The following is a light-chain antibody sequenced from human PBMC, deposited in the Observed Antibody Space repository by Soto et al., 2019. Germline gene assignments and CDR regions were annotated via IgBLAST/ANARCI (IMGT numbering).Light chain of an antibody. CDR1: QSISSW. CDR3: QPSDPYYP. Sequence: NMTQSVSAVSACVGDRVTITCRASQSISSWLAWYQQKPGKAPTLLIYDVSRLETGVPSRFSGSGSGTEFTLTINSLQPEDFATYFCQPSDPYYPFGQRTKVDI. CDR2: DVS. J-gene: IGKJ1*01. V-gene: IGKV1-5*01.